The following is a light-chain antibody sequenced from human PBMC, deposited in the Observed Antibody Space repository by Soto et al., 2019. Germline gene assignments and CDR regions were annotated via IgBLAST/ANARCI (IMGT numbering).Light chain of an antibody. J-gene: IGKJ1*01. Sequence: DIVMTQSPLSLPVTPGEAASISCRSSQSLLHKNKNTYFNWYLQKPGQSPQLLIYMGFKRASGVPDRFSGSGSGTYFTLKVSRVEAEDAGVYYCMQALQSPRTFCQGTKVQIK. CDR3: MQALQSPRT. CDR1: QSLLHKNKNTY. V-gene: IGKV2-28*01. CDR2: MGF.